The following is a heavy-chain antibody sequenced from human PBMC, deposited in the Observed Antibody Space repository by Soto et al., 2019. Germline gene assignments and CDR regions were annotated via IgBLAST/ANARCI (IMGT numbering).Heavy chain of an antibody. CDR3: ARDRQLRYFDWLASDAFDI. D-gene: IGHD3-9*01. CDR1: GGSISSSNC. V-gene: IGHV4-4*02. Sequence: SETLSLTCAVSGGSISSSNCWSWVRQPPGKGLEWIGEIYHSGSTNYNPSLKSRVTISVDKSKNQFSLKLSSVTAADTAVYYCARDRQLRYFDWLASDAFDIWGQGTMVTVS. CDR2: IYHSGST. J-gene: IGHJ3*02.